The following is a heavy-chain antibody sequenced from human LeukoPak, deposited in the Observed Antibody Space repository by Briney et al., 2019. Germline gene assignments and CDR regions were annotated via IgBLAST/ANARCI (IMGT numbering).Heavy chain of an antibody. CDR1: GGSVSSGRYY. Sequence: SEALSLTCTFSGGSVSSGRYYGRWIRRPPGKGLEWSGYIYYSGCKNYNRSLKGRVTILVDPFKDQFALELGYVTAAEHAVLFCARGPFIVAKGEAYYFGYWGQGTLVTVSS. J-gene: IGHJ4*02. D-gene: IGHD5-12*01. V-gene: IGHV4-61*01. CDR3: ARGPFIVAKGEAYYFGY. CDR2: IYYSGCK.